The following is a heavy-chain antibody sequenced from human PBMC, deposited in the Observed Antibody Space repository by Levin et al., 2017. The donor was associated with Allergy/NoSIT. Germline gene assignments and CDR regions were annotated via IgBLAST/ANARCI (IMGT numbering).Heavy chain of an antibody. D-gene: IGHD3-3*01. CDR2: IYTSGST. CDR1: GGSISSYY. V-gene: IGHV4-4*07. CDR3: ARDTLPLLRFPTEGWFDP. J-gene: IGHJ5*02. Sequence: SETLSLTCTVSGGSISSYYWSWIRQPAGKGLEWIGRIYTSGSTNYNPSLKSRVTMSVDTSKNQFSLKLSSVTAADTAVYYCARDTLPLLRFPTEGWFDPWGQGTLVTVSS.